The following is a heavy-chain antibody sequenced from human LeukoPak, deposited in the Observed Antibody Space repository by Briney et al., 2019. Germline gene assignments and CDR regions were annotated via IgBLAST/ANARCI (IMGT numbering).Heavy chain of an antibody. J-gene: IGHJ5*02. CDR1: GGSFSGYY. Sequence: PSETLSLTCAVYGGSFSGYYWSWIRQPPGKGLEWIGEINHSGSTNYNPSLKSRVTISVDTSKNQFSLKLSSVTAADTAVYYCARHSRPFPGWFDPWGQGTLVTVSS. CDR2: INHSGST. V-gene: IGHV4-34*01. CDR3: ARHSRPFPGWFDP. D-gene: IGHD2-21*01.